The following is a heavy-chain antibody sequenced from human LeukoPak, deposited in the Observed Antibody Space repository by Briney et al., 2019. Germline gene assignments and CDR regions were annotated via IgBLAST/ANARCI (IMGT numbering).Heavy chain of an antibody. Sequence: PSETLSLTCTVSGYSIISDYFWGWIRQPPGKGLEWIGTIYHSGNTYYNPSLRSRVTILVDTSKNQFSLNVRSVMAADTAVYYCARVPGVYYDILTGYGSGWFDPWGQGTLVTVTT. J-gene: IGHJ5*02. D-gene: IGHD3-9*01. CDR1: GYSIISDYF. V-gene: IGHV4-38-2*02. CDR3: ARVPGVYYDILTGYGSGWFDP. CDR2: IYHSGNT.